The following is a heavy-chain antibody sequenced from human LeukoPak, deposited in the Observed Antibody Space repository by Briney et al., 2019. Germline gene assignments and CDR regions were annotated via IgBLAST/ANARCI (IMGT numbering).Heavy chain of an antibody. CDR3: ARTTAGTFDP. J-gene: IGHJ5*02. V-gene: IGHV4-31*03. CDR2: IFYSGST. CDR1: GGSISSGDYS. D-gene: IGHD1-26*01. Sequence: SETLSLTCTVSGGSISSGDYSWSWTRQHPGKGLEWIGYIFYSGSTYYNPSLKSRVTISVDTSRNQFSLKLTSVTAADTAVYYCARTTAGTFDPWGQGALVTVSS.